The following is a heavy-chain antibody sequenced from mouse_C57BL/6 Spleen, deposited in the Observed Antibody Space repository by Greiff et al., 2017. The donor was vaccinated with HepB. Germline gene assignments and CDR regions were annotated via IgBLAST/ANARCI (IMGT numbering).Heavy chain of an antibody. CDR1: GYTFTSYW. D-gene: IGHD1-1*01. J-gene: IGHJ3*01. CDR3: AHSLITTVVEGFAY. CDR2: INPSSGYT. Sequence: QVHVKQSGAELAKPGASVKLSCKASGYTFTSYWMHWVKQRPGQGLEWIGYINPSSGYTKYNQKFKDKDTLTADKSSSTAYMQLSSLTYETSAVYYCAHSLITTVVEGFAYWGQGTLVTVSA. V-gene: IGHV1-7*01.